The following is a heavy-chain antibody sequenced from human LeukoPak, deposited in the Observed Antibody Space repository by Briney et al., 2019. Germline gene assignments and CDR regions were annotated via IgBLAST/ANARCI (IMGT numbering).Heavy chain of an antibody. V-gene: IGHV1-2*02. CDR2: INPNSGGT. D-gene: IGHD6-19*01. Sequence: ASVKVSCKSSGYTFTGCYMRWVRQAPGQGLEWMGWINPNSGGTNYAQKFQGRVTMTSDTSISTAYMELSRLRSDDTAVYYCALNLVKIAVAPTPWGQGTLVTVSS. CDR3: ALNLVKIAVAPTP. J-gene: IGHJ5*02. CDR1: GYTFTGCY.